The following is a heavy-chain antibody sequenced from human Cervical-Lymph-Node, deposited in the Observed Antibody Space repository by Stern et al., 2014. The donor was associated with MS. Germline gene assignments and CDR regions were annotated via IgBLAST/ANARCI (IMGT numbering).Heavy chain of an antibody. D-gene: IGHD5-24*01. CDR3: GRGIKTFDP. J-gene: IGHJ5*02. CDR2: INPKNGDT. Sequence: VQLLESGAEVKKPGASVKVSCETSGFRFTDYYIHWVRQAPGQGLEWMGCINPKNGDTHSAQKFQGRFTMTRDTSISTGYMELNSLKSDDTAMYYCGRGIKTFDPWGQGTLVTVSS. V-gene: IGHV1-2*02. CDR1: GFRFTDYY.